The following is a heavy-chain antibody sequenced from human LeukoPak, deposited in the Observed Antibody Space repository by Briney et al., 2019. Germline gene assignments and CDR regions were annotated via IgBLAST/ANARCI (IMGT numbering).Heavy chain of an antibody. CDR3: ARGMGDFWSGYPSGYYYYGMDV. J-gene: IGHJ6*02. Sequence: PSETLSLTCTVSGGSISSYYWSWIRQPPGKGLEWIGYIYYSGSTNYNPSLKSRVTISVDTSKNQFSLKLSSVTAADTAVYYCARGMGDFWSGYPSGYYYYGMDVWGQGTTATVSS. V-gene: IGHV4-59*01. CDR2: IYYSGST. D-gene: IGHD3-3*01. CDR1: GGSISSYY.